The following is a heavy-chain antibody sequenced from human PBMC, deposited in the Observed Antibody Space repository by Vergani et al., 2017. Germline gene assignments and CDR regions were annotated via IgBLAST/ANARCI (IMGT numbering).Heavy chain of an antibody. J-gene: IGHJ3*02. CDR2: IIPIFGTA. CDR1: GGTFSSYA. V-gene: IGHV1-69*13. D-gene: IGHD3-22*01. Sequence: QVQLVQSGAEVKKPGSSVKVSCKASGGTFSSYAISWVRQAPGQGLEWMGRIIPIFGTANYAQKFQGRVTITADESTSTAYMELSSLRSEDTAVYYCARGFSWVYXDSSGYSNPDAFDIWGQGTMVTVSS. CDR3: ARGFSWVYXDSSGYSNPDAFDI.